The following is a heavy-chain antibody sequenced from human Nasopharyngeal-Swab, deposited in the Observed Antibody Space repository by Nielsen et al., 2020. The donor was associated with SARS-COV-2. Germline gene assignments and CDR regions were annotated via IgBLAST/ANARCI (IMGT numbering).Heavy chain of an antibody. J-gene: IGHJ5*02. V-gene: IGHV3-7*01. CDR2: KKQDGSEK. D-gene: IGHD3-3*01. CDR3: ARGWSGYYTAFWFDP. Sequence: VRQAPGKGLEWVANKKQDGSEKYYVDSAKGRFTISRDNAKNSLYLQMNSLKAEDTAVYYCARGWSGYYTAFWFDPWGQGTLVTVSS.